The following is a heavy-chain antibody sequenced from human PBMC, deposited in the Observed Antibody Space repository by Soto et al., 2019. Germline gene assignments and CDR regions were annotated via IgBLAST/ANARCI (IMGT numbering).Heavy chain of an antibody. V-gene: IGHV4-4*02. J-gene: IGHJ6*02. CDR2: IYHSGST. CDR1: GGSISSSNW. CDR3: ARMHVVLIVYATGMDV. D-gene: IGHD2-8*01. Sequence: PSETLSLTCAVSGGSISSSNWWSWVRQPPGKGLEWIGEIYHSGSTNYNPSLKSRVTISVDKSKNQFSLKLSSVTAADTAVYYCARMHVVLIVYATGMDVWGQGTTVTVSS.